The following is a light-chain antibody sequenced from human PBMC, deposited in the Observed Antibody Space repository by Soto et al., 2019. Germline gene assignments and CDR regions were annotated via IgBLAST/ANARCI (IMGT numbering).Light chain of an antibody. V-gene: IGKV1-9*01. J-gene: IGKJ4*01. CDR2: AAS. CDR3: QQVKSYPLT. CDR1: QAISSY. Sequence: DIQLTQSPSFLSASVGDRVTITCRASQAISSYLAWYQQKPGKAPKLLIYAASTLQSGGPSRFSGSGSGTEFTLTISSLQPEDFATYYCQQVKSYPLTFGGGTKVEIK.